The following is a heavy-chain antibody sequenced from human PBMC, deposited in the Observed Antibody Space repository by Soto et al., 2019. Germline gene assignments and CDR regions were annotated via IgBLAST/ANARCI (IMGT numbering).Heavy chain of an antibody. CDR1: RFTFTNFG. Sequence: PGGSLRLSCAGSRFTFTNFGMHWVRQAPGKGLEWVSDIIDSGGSTYYADSVKGQFTISRDNSKSTLYLQMNSLRAEDTALYYCAKGRSYYYYYGVDVWGQGTTATVSS. CDR2: IIDSGGST. CDR3: AKGRSYYYYYGVDV. J-gene: IGHJ6*02. V-gene: IGHV3-23*01.